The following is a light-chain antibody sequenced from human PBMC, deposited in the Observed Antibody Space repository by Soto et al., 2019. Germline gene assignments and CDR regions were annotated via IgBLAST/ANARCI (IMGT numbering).Light chain of an antibody. CDR1: QSISSTY. V-gene: IGKV3-20*01. Sequence: EIVLTQSPGTLSLSPGKRVTLSCRASQSISSTYLAWYQQKPGQAPRLLIYGASSRATGIPDRFSGSGSGTDFPLTISRLKPEDFAVYYCQQYDSQPRTFSQGTKVE. CDR2: GAS. CDR3: QQYDSQPRT. J-gene: IGKJ1*01.